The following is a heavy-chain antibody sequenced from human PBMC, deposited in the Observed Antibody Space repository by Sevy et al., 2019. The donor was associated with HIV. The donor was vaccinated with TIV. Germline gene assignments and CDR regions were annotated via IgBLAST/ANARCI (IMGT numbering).Heavy chain of an antibody. J-gene: IGHJ4*02. Sequence: GGSLRLSCAASGFTFNTYAMSWVRQAPGRGLEWVSGITGSGDSTYHVDSVKGRFTISRDNSKDTLYLQMNSQRAEDTAVDDYASHGESYPRHYIDYWGQGTLVTVSS. CDR1: GFTFNTYA. CDR3: ASHGESYPRHYIDY. V-gene: IGHV3-23*01. CDR2: ITGSGDST. D-gene: IGHD2-8*01.